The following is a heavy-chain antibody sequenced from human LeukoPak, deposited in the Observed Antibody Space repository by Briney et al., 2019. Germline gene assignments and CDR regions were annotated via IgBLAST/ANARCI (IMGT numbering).Heavy chain of an antibody. V-gene: IGHV1-18*01. CDR3: ATGWSGYFASLDY. CDR2: ISAYNGDT. CDR1: GYSFASYG. Sequence: GASVKVSCKASGYSFASYGIHWVRQAPGQGLEWMGWISAYNGDTDYAQNLQGRVTMTTDTSTSTADMELRSLRSDDTAVYYCATGWSGYFASLDYWGQGTLVTVAS. J-gene: IGHJ4*02. D-gene: IGHD3-3*01.